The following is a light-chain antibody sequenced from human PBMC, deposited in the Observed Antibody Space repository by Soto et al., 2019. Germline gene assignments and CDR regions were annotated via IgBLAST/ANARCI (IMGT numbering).Light chain of an antibody. V-gene: IGLV1-44*01. CDR3: SGWDDSRNGPV. CDR2: SNN. Sequence: QSVLTQPPSVSGSPGQRVTISCSGTSSNIGSDTLEWYQHRQATAPKLLIYSNNQRPSGVTDRFSDSNSGTSAALAISGLPSEDEADYYCSGWDDSRNGPVFGGGTKLTVL. J-gene: IGLJ2*01. CDR1: SSNIGSDT.